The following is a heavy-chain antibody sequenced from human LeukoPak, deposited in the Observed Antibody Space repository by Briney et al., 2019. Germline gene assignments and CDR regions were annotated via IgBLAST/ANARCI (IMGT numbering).Heavy chain of an antibody. CDR2: IYYSGST. CDR3: ARGYDYVWGSHRALGY. Sequence: PSETLSLTCTVSGGSISSYYWSWIRQPPGKGLEWIGSIYYSGSTYYNPSLKSRVTISVDTSKNQFSLRLSSVTAADTAVYYCARGYDYVWGSHRALGYWGQGTLVTVSS. CDR1: GGSISSYY. J-gene: IGHJ4*02. D-gene: IGHD3-16*02. V-gene: IGHV4-59*01.